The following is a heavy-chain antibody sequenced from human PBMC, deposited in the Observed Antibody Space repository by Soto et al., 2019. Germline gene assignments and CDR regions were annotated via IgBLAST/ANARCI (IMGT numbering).Heavy chain of an antibody. J-gene: IGHJ6*02. CDR3: ARSPGYSASWGYFYYGMKN. V-gene: IGHV1-18*01. D-gene: IGHD6-13*01. Sequence: QVQLVQSGAELKKPGASVKVSCKASGYTFTNYGIRWVRQAPGQGLEWMGWINTYHGNTKYAQKLQGRVTMKKDTSTSTANMELTSLRSDDTAVDYGARSPGYSASWGYFYYGMKNWGQGTTVIVSS. CDR2: INTYHGNT. CDR1: GYTFTNYG.